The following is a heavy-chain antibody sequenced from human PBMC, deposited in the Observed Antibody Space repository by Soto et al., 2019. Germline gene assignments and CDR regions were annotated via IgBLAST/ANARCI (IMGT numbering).Heavy chain of an antibody. D-gene: IGHD3-10*01. CDR2: ISWNSGSI. CDR1: GFTFDDYA. J-gene: IGHJ6*02. V-gene: IGHV3-9*01. Sequence: VQLVESGGGLVQPGRSLRLSCAASGFTFDDYAMHWVRQAPGKGLEWVSGISWNSGSIGYADSVKGRFTISRDNAKNSLYLQMNSLRAEDTALYYCAKSSYRQPPYYGMDVWGQGTTVTVSS. CDR3: AKSSYRQPPYYGMDV.